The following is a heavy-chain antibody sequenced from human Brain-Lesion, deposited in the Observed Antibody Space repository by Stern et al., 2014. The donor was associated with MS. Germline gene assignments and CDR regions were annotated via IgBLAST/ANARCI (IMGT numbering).Heavy chain of an antibody. V-gene: IGHV2-5*02. CDR2: IYWDNDK. J-gene: IGHJ4*02. CDR3: AHRRPHYASWDNGDFDY. D-gene: IGHD3-3*01. Sequence: QVTLRESGPALVTPTQTLTLTCTFSGFSLRTDGVGVGWVRQPPGQALESLALIYWDNDKRYSPSLRSRLTITKATSRNQVVPTMTNMDPVDTATYCCAHRRPHYASWDNGDFDYWGQGALVTVSS. CDR1: GFSLRTDGVG.